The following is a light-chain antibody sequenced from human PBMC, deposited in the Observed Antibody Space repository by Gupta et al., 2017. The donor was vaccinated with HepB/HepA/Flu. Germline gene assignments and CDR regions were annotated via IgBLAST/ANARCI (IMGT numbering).Light chain of an antibody. Sequence: EIVMTQSPATLSVSPGERATLSCRASQSVSSNLAWYQQKPGQDPRLLIYGASTRATGIPARFSGSGSGTEFTLTISSLQSEDFAVYYCQQYNNWPPSSFGQGTKLEIK. CDR2: GAS. CDR3: QQYNNWPPSS. J-gene: IGKJ2*04. V-gene: IGKV3-15*01. CDR1: QSVSSN.